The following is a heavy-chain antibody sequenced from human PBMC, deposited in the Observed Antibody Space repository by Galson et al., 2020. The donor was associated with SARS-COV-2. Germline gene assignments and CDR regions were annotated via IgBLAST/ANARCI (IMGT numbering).Heavy chain of an antibody. CDR1: GGSISTYY. V-gene: IGHV4-59*01. J-gene: IGHJ4*02. CDR2: IFYSGST. CDR3: ARGYNYGLGY. D-gene: IGHD5-18*01. Sequence: SETLSLTCTVSGGSISTYYWSWIRQPPGKGLEWIGYIFYSGSTNYNPSLKSRVTISVDTSKNQFSLKLTSVTAADTAVYYCARGYNYGLGYWGQGTLVTVSS.